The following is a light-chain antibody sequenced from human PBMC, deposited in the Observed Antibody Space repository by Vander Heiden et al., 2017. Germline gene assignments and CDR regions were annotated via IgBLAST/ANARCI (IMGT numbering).Light chain of an antibody. V-gene: IGKV3-11*01. J-gene: IGKJ4*01. CDR3: QQRSNWPLT. CDR1: QSVSSY. CDR2: DAS. Sequence: DIVLTQSPATLSLSPGERATLSCRASQSVSSYLAWYQQKPGQAPRLLIYDASNRATGIPARFSGSGSGTDFTLTISSLEPEDFAVYYCQQRSNWPLTLGGGTKVEIK.